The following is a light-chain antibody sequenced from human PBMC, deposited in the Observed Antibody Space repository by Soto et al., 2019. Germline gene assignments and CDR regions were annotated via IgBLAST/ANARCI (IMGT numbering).Light chain of an antibody. V-gene: IGKV3-20*01. CDR2: GAS. J-gene: IGKJ1*01. Sequence: EIVLTQSPGTLSLSPVERATLSCRASQSVSSSFLAWYQQKPGQAPRLLIYGASSRATGIPDRFSGSGSGTEFILTISSLHPDDFATYYCQQYNSYSLFGQGTKVDIK. CDR1: QSVSSSF. CDR3: QQYNSYSL.